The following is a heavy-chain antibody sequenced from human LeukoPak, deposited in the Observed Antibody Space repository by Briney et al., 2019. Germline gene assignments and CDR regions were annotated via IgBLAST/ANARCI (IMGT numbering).Heavy chain of an antibody. CDR3: AKGVGSSWYNAFDY. CDR1: GFTFDDYT. CDR2: ISWDGGST. V-gene: IGHV3-43*01. D-gene: IGHD6-13*01. J-gene: IGHJ4*02. Sequence: GGSLRLSCAASGFTFDDYTMHWVRQAPGKGLEWVSLISWDGGSTYYADSVKGRFTISRDNSKNSLYLQMNSLRTEDTALYYCAKGVGSSWYNAFDYWGQGTLVTVSS.